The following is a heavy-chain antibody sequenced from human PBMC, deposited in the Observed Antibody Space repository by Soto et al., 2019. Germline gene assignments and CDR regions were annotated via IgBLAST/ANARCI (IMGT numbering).Heavy chain of an antibody. CDR3: ASGIQLWLRRINNGYSG. Sequence: QVQLVQSGAEVKKPESSVKVSCKAPGGTFSTYAISWVRQAPGQGLEWMGGIIPMFGTANYAQRFLDRVTIPEDEFTNTVDMGLSSLRSEETAVYFCASGIQLWLRRINNGYSGWGQGTLVTVSS. J-gene: IGHJ4*02. V-gene: IGHV1-69*12. D-gene: IGHD5-18*01. CDR1: GGTFSTYA. CDR2: IIPMFGTA.